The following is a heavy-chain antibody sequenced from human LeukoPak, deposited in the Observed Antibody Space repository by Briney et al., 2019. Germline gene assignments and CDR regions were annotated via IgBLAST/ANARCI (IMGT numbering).Heavy chain of an antibody. Sequence: SETLSLTCTVSGGSISSGGYYWSWIRQYPGKGLEWIGYIYNSGSTDYNPSLKSRVTMSGDTSKNQFSLKLSSVTAADTAVYYCARNPHAYYYGSGSYYNPLFDYWGQGTLVTVSS. D-gene: IGHD3-10*01. V-gene: IGHV4-31*03. CDR1: GGSISSGGYY. CDR2: IYNSGST. J-gene: IGHJ4*02. CDR3: ARNPHAYYYGSGSYYNPLFDY.